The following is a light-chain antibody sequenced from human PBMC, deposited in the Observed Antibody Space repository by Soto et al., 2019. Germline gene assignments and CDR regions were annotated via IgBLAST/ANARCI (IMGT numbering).Light chain of an antibody. Sequence: QLVLTQPPSASGTPGQRVTISCSGSSSNIGSNTVNWYQQFPGTAPKLLIYINSHRPSGVPDRFSGSKSGTSASLAISGLQSDDEADYYCASWDDSLNGVVFGGGTKVTVL. CDR1: SSNIGSNT. CDR3: ASWDDSLNGVV. V-gene: IGLV1-44*01. J-gene: IGLJ2*01. CDR2: INS.